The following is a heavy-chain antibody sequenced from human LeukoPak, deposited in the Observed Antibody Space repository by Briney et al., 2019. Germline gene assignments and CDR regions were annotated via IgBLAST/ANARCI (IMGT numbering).Heavy chain of an antibody. CDR1: GFTFSSYS. V-gene: IGHV3-21*01. D-gene: IGHD5-12*01. J-gene: IGHJ4*02. Sequence: GGSLRLSCAAPGFTFSSYSMNWVRQAPGKGLEWVSSISSSSSYIYYADSVKGRFTISRDNAKNSLYLQMNSLRAEDTAVYYCARDEVATISLDYWGQGTLVTVSS. CDR3: ARDEVATISLDY. CDR2: ISSSSSYI.